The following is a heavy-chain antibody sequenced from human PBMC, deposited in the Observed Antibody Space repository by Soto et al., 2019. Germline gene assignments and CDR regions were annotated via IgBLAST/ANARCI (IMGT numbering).Heavy chain of an antibody. CDR3: AKNGQPPYYYYGLDV. CDR1: GYSFINYD. D-gene: IGHD1-1*01. J-gene: IGHJ6*02. CDR2: VSAYNGNT. Sequence: ASVKVSCKASGYSFINYDISWVRQAPGQGLEWMGWVSAYNGNTNYAQKFQGRVTMTTDTSTSTAYMELRSLRSDDTAVYYCAKNGQPPYYYYGLDVWGQGTKVTVSS. V-gene: IGHV1-18*01.